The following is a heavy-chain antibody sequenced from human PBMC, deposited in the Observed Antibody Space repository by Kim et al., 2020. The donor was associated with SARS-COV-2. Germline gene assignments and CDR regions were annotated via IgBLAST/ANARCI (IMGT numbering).Heavy chain of an antibody. CDR3: SKTRVTSANYAVY. CDR1: GFTFSSSA. D-gene: IGHD3-22*01. CDR2: IFGGGSST. J-gene: IGHJ4*02. Sequence: GGSLRLSCAASGFTFSSSAMPWVRQAPGKGLEWVSLIFGGGSSTYYADIVKGRFTISRDNSNYTLYLQMNSLRPEDTAASLCSKTRVTSANYAVYWCQG. V-gene: IGHV3-23*03.